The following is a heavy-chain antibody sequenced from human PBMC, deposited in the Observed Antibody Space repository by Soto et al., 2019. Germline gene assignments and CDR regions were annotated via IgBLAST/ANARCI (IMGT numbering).Heavy chain of an antibody. CDR2: MNPNRGNT. V-gene: IGHV1-8*01. CDR1: GYTFTSYD. Sequence: ASVKVSCKASGYTFTSYDINWVRQATGQGREWMGWMNPNRGNTGYAQKFQGRVTRTRNTSISTAYMELSSLRSEDTAVYYCARPPYYDILTGYYRGYYYYGMDVWGQGTTVTVSS. J-gene: IGHJ6*02. D-gene: IGHD3-9*01. CDR3: ARPPYYDILTGYYRGYYYYGMDV.